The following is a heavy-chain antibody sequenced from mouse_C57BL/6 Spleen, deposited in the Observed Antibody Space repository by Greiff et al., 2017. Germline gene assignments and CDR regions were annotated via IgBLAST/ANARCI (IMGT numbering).Heavy chain of an antibody. CDR2: IHPSDSDT. D-gene: IGHD2-4*01. CDR1: GYPFTSYW. V-gene: IGHV1-74*01. J-gene: IGHJ2*01. Sequence: VQLQQPGAELVKPGASVKVSCKASGYPFTSYWMHWVKQRPGQGLEWIGRIHPSDSDTNYNQKFKGNATLTVATSYSTAYMQLSSLTSEDSAVDYGAIEDYDYDEGGGDYWGQGTTLTGSA. CDR3: AIEDYDYDEGGGDY.